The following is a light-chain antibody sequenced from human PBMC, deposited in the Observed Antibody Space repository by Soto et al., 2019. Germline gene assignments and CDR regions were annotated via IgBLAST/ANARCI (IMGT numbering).Light chain of an antibody. J-gene: IGKJ4*01. CDR3: QQYDSSST. CDR2: KAS. Sequence: DFQMTQSPSTLAASLVYRCTITCRASQNIRYWLAWYQQKPGKAPRLLIYKASSLESGVPSRFSDGGSGTEFTLTISSLQPDDSATYYCQQYDSSSTFGGGTKV. V-gene: IGKV1-5*03. CDR1: QNIRYW.